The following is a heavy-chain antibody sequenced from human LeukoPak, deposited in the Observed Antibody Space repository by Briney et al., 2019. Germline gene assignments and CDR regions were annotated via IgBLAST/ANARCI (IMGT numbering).Heavy chain of an antibody. Sequence: PGRSLRLSCAASGLTFDDYAMHWVRQAPGKGLEWVSGISWNSGSIGYADSVKGRFTISRDNSKNTLYLQMNSLRAEDTAVYYCAKDDLIPVVVASYFDYWGQGTLVTVSS. D-gene: IGHD2-15*01. CDR3: AKDDLIPVVVASYFDY. CDR1: GLTFDDYA. J-gene: IGHJ4*02. CDR2: ISWNSGSI. V-gene: IGHV3-9*01.